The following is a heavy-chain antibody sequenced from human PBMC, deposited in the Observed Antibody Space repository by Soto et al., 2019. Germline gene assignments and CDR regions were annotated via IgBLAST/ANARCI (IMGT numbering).Heavy chain of an antibody. CDR2: LYNSETT. V-gene: IGHV3-53*01. Sequence: GGSLRLSCAASGLEVSYNYMNWVRQAPGKGLEWVSVLYNSETTYYAESVKGRFTISGDTVKNTVYLEMNNLRVDDTAVYYCARDKTQGAGWFDPWGRGTLVTVSS. CDR1: GLEVSYNY. CDR3: ARDKTQGAGWFDP. J-gene: IGHJ5*02.